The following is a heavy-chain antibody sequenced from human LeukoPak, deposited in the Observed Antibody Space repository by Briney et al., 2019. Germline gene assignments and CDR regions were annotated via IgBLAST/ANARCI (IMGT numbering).Heavy chain of an antibody. CDR3: AKEAGYSYGYAFDY. CDR1: GFIFSSYW. V-gene: IGHV3-7*01. CDR2: IKQDGSEK. D-gene: IGHD5-18*01. J-gene: IGHJ4*02. Sequence: GGSLRLSCAASGFIFSSYWMSWVRQAPGKGLEWVANIKQDGSEKYYVDSVKGRFTISRDNSKNTLYLQMNSVRAEDTAVYYCAKEAGYSYGYAFDYWGQGSLVTVSS.